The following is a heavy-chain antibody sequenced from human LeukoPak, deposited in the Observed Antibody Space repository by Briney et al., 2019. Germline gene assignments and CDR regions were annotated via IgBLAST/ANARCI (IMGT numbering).Heavy chain of an antibody. CDR3: AREGLGPAFSAWFDP. V-gene: IGHV3-30*03. CDR2: VSHDGTTT. J-gene: IGHJ5*02. D-gene: IGHD3-16*01. Sequence: GGSLRLSCAASGFIFSDYYMSWIRQAPGKGLEWVTVVSHDGTTTYYADSVKGRFTISRDNSKNILYLQMNSLRSEDTAIYYCAREGLGPAFSAWFDPWGQGTLVTVSS. CDR1: GFIFSDYY.